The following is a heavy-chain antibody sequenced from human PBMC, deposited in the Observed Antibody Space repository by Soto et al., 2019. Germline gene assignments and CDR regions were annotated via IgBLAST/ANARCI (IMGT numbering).Heavy chain of an antibody. J-gene: IGHJ6*02. CDR2: INHSGST. D-gene: IGHD3-10*01. CDR1: GGSFSGYY. CDR3: ARRTYYGSGKLIYYYYGMDV. V-gene: IGHV4-34*01. Sequence: SETLSLTCAVYGGSFSGYYWSWIRQPPGKGLEWIGEINHSGSTNYNPSLKSRVTISVDTSKNQFSLKLSSVTAADTAVYYCARRTYYGSGKLIYYYYGMDVWGQGTTVTVSS.